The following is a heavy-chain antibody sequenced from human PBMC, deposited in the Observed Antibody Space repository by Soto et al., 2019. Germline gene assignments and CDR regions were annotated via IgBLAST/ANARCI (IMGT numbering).Heavy chain of an antibody. CDR3: AKGEGGYYDSSGYPGTGDAFDI. Sequence: QVQLVESGGGVVQPGRSLRLSCAASGFTFSSYGMHWVRQAPGKGLEWVAVISYDGSNKYYADSVKGRFTISRDNSKNTLYLQMNSLRAEDTAVYYCAKGEGGYYDSSGYPGTGDAFDIWGQGTMVTVSS. CDR2: ISYDGSNK. CDR1: GFTFSSYG. D-gene: IGHD3-22*01. V-gene: IGHV3-30*18. J-gene: IGHJ3*02.